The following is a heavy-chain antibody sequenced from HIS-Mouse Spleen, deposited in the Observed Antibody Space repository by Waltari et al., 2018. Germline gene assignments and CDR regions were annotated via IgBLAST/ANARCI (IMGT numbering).Heavy chain of an antibody. D-gene: IGHD6-13*01. CDR2: IYYSGST. Sequence: QLQLQESGPGLVKPSETRSLTCTVSGSSISSSSYYWGWIRQPPGKGLEWIGSIYYSGSTYYNPSLKSRVTISVDTSKNQFSLKLSSVTAADTAVYYCAREIPYSSSWYDWYFDLWGRGTLVTVSS. J-gene: IGHJ2*01. CDR3: AREIPYSSSWYDWYFDL. V-gene: IGHV4-39*07. CDR1: GSSISSSSYY.